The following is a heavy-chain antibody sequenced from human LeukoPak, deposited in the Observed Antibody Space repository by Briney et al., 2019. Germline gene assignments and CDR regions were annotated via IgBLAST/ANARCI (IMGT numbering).Heavy chain of an antibody. J-gene: IGHJ4*02. CDR3: AIWAFDY. CDR2: INHSGST. Sequence: SGTLSLTCAVYGGSFSGYYWSWIRQPPGKGLEWIGEINHSGSTNYNPSLKSRVTISLDTSQNQFSLKLTSLTAADTAVYYCAIWAFDYWGQGTLVTVSS. CDR1: GGSFSGYY. V-gene: IGHV4-34*01. D-gene: IGHD7-27*01.